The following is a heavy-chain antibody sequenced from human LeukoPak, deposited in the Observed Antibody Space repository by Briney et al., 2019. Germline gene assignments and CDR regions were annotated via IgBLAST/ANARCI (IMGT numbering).Heavy chain of an antibody. CDR2: IYSSRTT. J-gene: IGHJ5*02. CDR3: ARHFYSVSDWFDP. D-gene: IGHD2-15*01. V-gene: IGHV4-4*07. CDR1: GGSISSYY. Sequence: SETLSPTCTVSGGSISSYYWSSIGQPAGPRVRWFGRIYSSRTTNYNTSLNSRVAMSVDTSRHQLSLKLISVTAADTAMYYCARHFYSVSDWFDPWGQGNLVIVSP.